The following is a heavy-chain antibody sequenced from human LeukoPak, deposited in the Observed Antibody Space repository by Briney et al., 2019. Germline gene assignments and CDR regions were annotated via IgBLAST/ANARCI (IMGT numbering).Heavy chain of an antibody. CDR3: ARGFQWRDS. CDR2: IYYSGST. V-gene: IGHV4-39*01. Sequence: PSGTLSLTCTVSGVSISSTTYYWGWIREPPGKGLVWIGNIYYSGSTYYNPSLKSRVTISVDTSKNQFSLKLSSVTAADTAVYYCARGFQWRDSWGQGTLVTVSS. D-gene: IGHD6-19*01. CDR1: GVSISSTTYY. J-gene: IGHJ4*02.